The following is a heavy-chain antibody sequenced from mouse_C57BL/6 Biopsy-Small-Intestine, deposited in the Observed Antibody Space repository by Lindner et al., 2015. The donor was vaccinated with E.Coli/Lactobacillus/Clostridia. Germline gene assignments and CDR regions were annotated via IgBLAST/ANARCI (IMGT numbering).Heavy chain of an antibody. CDR3: ARPYYYALDY. CDR2: ISSGNSTI. V-gene: IGHV5-17*01. Sequence: VQLQEVWGGLVKPGGSLKLXCAASGFTFSDYGMHWVRQAPEKGLEWVAYISSGNSTIYYADTVKGRFIISRDNAKNTLFLQVTSLRSEDTAMYYCARPYYYALDYWGQGTSVTVSS. J-gene: IGHJ4*01. CDR1: GFTFSDYG.